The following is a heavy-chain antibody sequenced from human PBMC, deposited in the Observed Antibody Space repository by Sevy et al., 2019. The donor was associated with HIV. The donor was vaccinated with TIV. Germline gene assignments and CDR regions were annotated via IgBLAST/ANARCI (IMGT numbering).Heavy chain of an antibody. Sequence: GGSLRLSCAASTFTFGHYAMHWVRQAPGKGLQWVAGITYEGSNEYYTDSVKGRSTISRDNSKKTLNLEMNNLRVGATALYYCARDWGTPPTAILYYFDFWGQGIPVTVSS. J-gene: IGHJ4*02. V-gene: IGHV3-30*04. CDR2: ITYEGSNE. CDR3: ARDWGTPPTAILYYFDF. CDR1: TFTFGHYA. D-gene: IGHD3-16*01.